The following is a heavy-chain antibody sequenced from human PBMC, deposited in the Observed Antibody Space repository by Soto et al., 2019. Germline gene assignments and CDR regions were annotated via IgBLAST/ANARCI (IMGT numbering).Heavy chain of an antibody. J-gene: IGHJ4*02. CDR1: GGTFSSNT. V-gene: IGHV1-69*06. Sequence: QVQLVQSGAEVKKPGSSVKISCKASGGTFSSNTINWVRHAAGQGLEWMGGIIPIFGTANYAQKFQGRVTITADKSTNTQYMELSSLPSEDTAVYYCASKAACGGDCYAFDSWGQGTLVTVSS. CDR3: ASKAACGGDCYAFDS. D-gene: IGHD2-21*02. CDR2: IIPIFGTA.